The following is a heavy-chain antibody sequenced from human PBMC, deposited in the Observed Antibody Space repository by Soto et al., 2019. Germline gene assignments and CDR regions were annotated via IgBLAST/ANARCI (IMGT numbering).Heavy chain of an antibody. Sequence: SPTLSLHYCVSAVAVTSHHCSCIRQFPGQGLEWIPYTSYTGNTNYNPSLQSRVTISLDTSKNQLLLKLTSLTAEDTAAYYCARDMHAGFTQYVDPWGQGTLVTVFS. D-gene: IGHD2-8*01. J-gene: IGHJ5*02. V-gene: IGHV4-59*02. CDR1: AVAVTSHH. CDR2: TSYTGNT. CDR3: ARDMHAGFTQYVDP.